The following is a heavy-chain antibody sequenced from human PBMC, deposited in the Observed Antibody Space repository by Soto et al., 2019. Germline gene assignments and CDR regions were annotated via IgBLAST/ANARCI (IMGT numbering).Heavy chain of an antibody. V-gene: IGHV3-74*03. CDR1: GFTFSSYW. J-gene: IGHJ6*02. CDR3: AKDRLLVLRYFDWWKGGYYGMDV. D-gene: IGHD3-9*01. Sequence: QPGGSLRPSCAASGFTFSSYWMHWVRPVPGRGLVWVSRIKSDASTIMYADSVKGRFTISRDNSKNTLYLQMNSLRAEDTAVYYCAKDRLLVLRYFDWWKGGYYGMDVWGQGTTVTVSS. CDR2: IKSDASTI.